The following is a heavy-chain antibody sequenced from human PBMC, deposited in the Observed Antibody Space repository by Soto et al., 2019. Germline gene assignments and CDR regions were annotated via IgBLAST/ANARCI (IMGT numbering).Heavy chain of an antibody. CDR2: IIPIFGTA. Sequence: SVKVSCKASGGTFSSYSISWVRQSPVQGLEWMGGIIPIFGTANYAQKFQGRVTITADESTSTAYMELISLRSEDTAVYYCASGQPDRGMDVWGQGTTVTVSS. V-gene: IGHV1-69*13. CDR3: ASGQPDRGMDV. CDR1: GGTFSSYS. J-gene: IGHJ6*02.